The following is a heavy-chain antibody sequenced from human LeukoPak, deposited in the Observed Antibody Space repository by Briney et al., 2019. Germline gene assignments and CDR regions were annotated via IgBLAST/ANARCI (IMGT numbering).Heavy chain of an antibody. CDR3: VRGLGLRYPPDY. J-gene: IGHJ4*02. CDR2: ISSNGGST. D-gene: IGHD5-12*01. Sequence: PGGSLRLSCAASGFTFSSYAMHWVRQAPGKGLEYVSAISSNGGSTYYANSVKGRFTISRDNSKNTLYLQMGSLRAEDMAVYYCVRGLGLRYPPDYWGQGTLVTVSS. V-gene: IGHV3-64*01. CDR1: GFTFSSYA.